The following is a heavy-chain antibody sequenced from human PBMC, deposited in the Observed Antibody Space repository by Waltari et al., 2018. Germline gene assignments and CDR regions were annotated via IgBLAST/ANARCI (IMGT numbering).Heavy chain of an antibody. J-gene: IGHJ6*03. D-gene: IGHD6-19*01. CDR1: GFTFDDYA. CDR3: AKGADLYYYYYMDV. Sequence: EVQLVESGGGLVQPGRSLRLSCAASGFTFDDYAMHWVRQAPGKGLEWVSGISWNSGSIGYADSVKGRFTISRDNAKNSLYLQMNSLRAEDTALYYCAKGADLYYYYYMDVWGKGTTVTVSS. V-gene: IGHV3-9*01. CDR2: ISWNSGSI.